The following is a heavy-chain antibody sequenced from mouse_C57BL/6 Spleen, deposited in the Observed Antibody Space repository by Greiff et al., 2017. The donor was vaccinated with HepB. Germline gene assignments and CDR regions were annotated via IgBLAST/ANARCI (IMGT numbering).Heavy chain of an antibody. J-gene: IGHJ1*03. CDR2: IRNKANGYTT. D-gene: IGHD6-2*01. CDR1: GFTFTDYY. CDR3: ARFSKEYFDV. V-gene: IGHV7-3*01. Sequence: DVKLVESGGGLVQPGGSLSLSCAASGFTFTDYYMSWVRQPPGKALEWLGFIRNKANGYTTEYSASVKGRFTISRDNSQSILYLQMNALRAEDSATYYCARFSKEYFDVWGTGTTVTVSS.